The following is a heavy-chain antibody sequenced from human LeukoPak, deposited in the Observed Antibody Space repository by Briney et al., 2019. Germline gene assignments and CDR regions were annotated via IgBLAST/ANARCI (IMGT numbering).Heavy chain of an antibody. Sequence: ASVKVSCKASGYTFTSYYMHWVRQAPGQGLEWMGIINPSGGSTSYAQKFQGRVTMTRDTSTSTAYLELSSLRSEDTAVYYCARGRIVGGLDPWGQGTLVTVSS. J-gene: IGHJ5*02. V-gene: IGHV1-46*01. D-gene: IGHD1-26*01. CDR2: INPSGGST. CDR3: ARGRIVGGLDP. CDR1: GYTFTSYY.